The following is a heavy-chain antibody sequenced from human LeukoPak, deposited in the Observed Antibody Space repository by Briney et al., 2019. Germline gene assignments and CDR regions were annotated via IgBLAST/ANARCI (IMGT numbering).Heavy chain of an antibody. CDR3: ARVGDSSGYYYNY. D-gene: IGHD3-22*01. V-gene: IGHV1-2*02. CDR2: VNPNSGGT. CDR1: GYTFTSYG. J-gene: IGHJ4*02. Sequence: ASVKVSCKASGYTFTSYGISWVRQAPGQGLEWMGWVNPNSGGTNYAQKFQGRVTMTRDTSISTAYMELSRLRSDDTAVYYCARVGDSSGYYYNYWGQGTLVTVSS.